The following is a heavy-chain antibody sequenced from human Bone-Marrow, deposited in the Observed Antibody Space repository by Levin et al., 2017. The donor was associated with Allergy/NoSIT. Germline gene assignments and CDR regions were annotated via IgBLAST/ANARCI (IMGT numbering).Heavy chain of an antibody. J-gene: IGHJ4*02. CDR1: GFTFSSYA. D-gene: IGHD5-18*01. Sequence: GGSLRLSCAASGFTFSSYAMHWVRQAPGKGLEWVAVISYDGSNKYYADSVKGRFTISRDNSKNTLYLQMNSLRAEDTAVYYCASQLDTAMKLGYFDYWGQGTLVTVSS. CDR2: ISYDGSNK. V-gene: IGHV3-30-3*01. CDR3: ASQLDTAMKLGYFDY.